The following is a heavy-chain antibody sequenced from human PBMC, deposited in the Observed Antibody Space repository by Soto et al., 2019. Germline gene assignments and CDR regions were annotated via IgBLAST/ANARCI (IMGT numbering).Heavy chain of an antibody. CDR1: GFTFTRYS. CDR2: ISSTTNYI. Sequence: GESLRLSCAASGFTFTRYSMNWVRQAPGKGLEWVSSISSTTNYIYYGDSMKGRFTISRDNAKNSLYLEMNSLRAEDTAVYYCARESEDLTSNFDYWGQGTLVTVSS. CDR3: ARESEDLTSNFDY. V-gene: IGHV3-21*06. J-gene: IGHJ4*02.